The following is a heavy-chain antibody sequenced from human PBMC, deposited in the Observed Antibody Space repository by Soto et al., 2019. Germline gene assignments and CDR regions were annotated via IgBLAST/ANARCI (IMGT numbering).Heavy chain of an antibody. CDR1: GYTFTSYG. D-gene: IGHD3-10*01. V-gene: IGHV1-18*01. CDR2: ISAHNDNT. CDR3: ARGRYGEY. J-gene: IGHJ4*02. Sequence: QVHLVQSGAEVRKPGASVKVSCKGSGYTFTSYGITWVRQAPGQGLEWMGWISAHNDNTNYAQKLQGRVTVTRDTSTSTAYRELRSLRSDDTAVYYCARGRYGEYWGQGALVTVSS.